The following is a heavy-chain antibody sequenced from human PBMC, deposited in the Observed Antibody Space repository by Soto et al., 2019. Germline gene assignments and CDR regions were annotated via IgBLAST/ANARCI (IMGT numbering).Heavy chain of an antibody. V-gene: IGHV3-7*03. CDR1: GFTFRTYW. D-gene: IGHD2-8*02. Sequence: LRLSCAASGFTFRTYWMNWVRQAPGKGREWVAKINQDGSVNYYVASVRGRFTISRDNSKNSLFLQVNSLSAEDTALYYCVRFAFFDTGDQGYWGQGTLVTVSS. J-gene: IGHJ4*02. CDR3: VRFAFFDTGDQGY. CDR2: INQDGSVN.